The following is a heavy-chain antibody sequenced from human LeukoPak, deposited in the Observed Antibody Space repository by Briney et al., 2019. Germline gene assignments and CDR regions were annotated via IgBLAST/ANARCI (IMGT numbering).Heavy chain of an antibody. CDR2: FDPEDGET. CDR3: ARRENGGGYYFDY. CDR1: GYTLTDLS. J-gene: IGHJ4*02. Sequence: ASVKVSCKVSGYTLTDLSMHRVRQAPGKGLEWMGGFDPEDGETIYAQKFQGRVTMTEDTSTDTAYMELSSLRSEDTAVYYCARRENGGGYYFDYWGQGTLVTVSS. V-gene: IGHV1-24*01. D-gene: IGHD3-16*01.